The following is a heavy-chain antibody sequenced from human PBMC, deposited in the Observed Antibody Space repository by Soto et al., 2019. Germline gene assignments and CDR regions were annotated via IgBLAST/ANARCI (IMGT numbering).Heavy chain of an antibody. Sequence: EVQLVESGGGLVQPGGPLRLSCAASRFTFSDHYMDWVRQAPGKGLEWVARIKNNANSYAIEYAASVKGRFTISRDDSKNSLYLQMNSLRTEDTAIYYCVRVKQGAQPLKAFDAWGQGTMVTVSS. CDR2: IKNNANSYAI. J-gene: IGHJ3*01. D-gene: IGHD3-16*01. CDR1: RFTFSDHY. V-gene: IGHV3-72*01. CDR3: VRVKQGAQPLKAFDA.